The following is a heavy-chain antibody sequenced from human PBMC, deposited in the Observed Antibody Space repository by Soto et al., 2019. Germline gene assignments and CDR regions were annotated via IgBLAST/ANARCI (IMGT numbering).Heavy chain of an antibody. Sequence: QVQLQQWGAGLLKPSETLSLTCAVYGGSFSDYYWSWIRQPPGKGLEWIGEINHSGSSNYNPSLKNRVTTSVDTTENQFDLRLSSVTAADTAVYYCARGGTGHMDVWGKGITVTVSS. CDR3: ARGGTGHMDV. J-gene: IGHJ6*03. V-gene: IGHV4-34*01. CDR2: INHSGSS. CDR1: GGSFSDYY.